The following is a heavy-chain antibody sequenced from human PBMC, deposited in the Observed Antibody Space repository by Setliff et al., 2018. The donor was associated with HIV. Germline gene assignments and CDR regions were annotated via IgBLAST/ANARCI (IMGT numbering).Heavy chain of an antibody. CDR3: SRGARPTDEYVWFDP. Sequence: GSLRLSCAASEFTLSGYSMSWVRQVPGKGLEWVSFIRTKAYRGTTEYAASVEGRFTISRDDSTSIAYLQMNSLRTEDTAVYFCSRGARPTDEYVWFDPWGQGTLVTVS. CDR2: IRTKAYRGTT. J-gene: IGHJ5*02. V-gene: IGHV3-49*04. D-gene: IGHD4-17*01. CDR1: EFTLSGYS.